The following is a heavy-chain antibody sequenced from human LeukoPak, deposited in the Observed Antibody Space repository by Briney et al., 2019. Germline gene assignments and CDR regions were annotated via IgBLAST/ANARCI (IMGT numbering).Heavy chain of an antibody. CDR1: GGSITNFY. J-gene: IGHJ4*02. CDR2: IFHDGRT. CDR3: ARSYYYDTTFDY. Sequence: SETLSLTCTVSGGSITNFYWHWIRQSPGKGLEWIGYIFHDGRTFYLPSLKSRVTMSVATSKNQFSLRLTSVTAADTAISYCARSYYYDTTFDYWGQGTLVTVSS. D-gene: IGHD3-10*01. V-gene: IGHV4-59*01.